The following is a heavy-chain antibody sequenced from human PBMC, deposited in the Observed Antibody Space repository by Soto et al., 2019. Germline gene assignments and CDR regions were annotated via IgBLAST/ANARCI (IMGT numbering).Heavy chain of an antibody. CDR3: AGSVQAHNWFDP. V-gene: IGHV1-8*01. CDR2: MNPNSGNT. J-gene: IGHJ5*02. CDR1: GYTFTSYD. Sequence: QVQLVQSGAEVKKPGASVKVSCKASGYTFTSYDINWVRQATGQGLEWMGWMNPNSGNTGYAQKFQGRVTMTRNTSISTAYMELSSLRSEDMAVYYCAGSVQAHNWFDPWGQGTLVTVSS.